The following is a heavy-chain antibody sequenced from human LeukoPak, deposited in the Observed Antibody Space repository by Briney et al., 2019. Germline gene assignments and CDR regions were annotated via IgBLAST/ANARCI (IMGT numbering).Heavy chain of an antibody. J-gene: IGHJ4*02. V-gene: IGHV1-2*02. Sequence: ASVKVSCKTSGYTFPDYYVHWVRQAPGQGLEWLGWISPNNGDTNYAQKFQGRVSMTRDTSTRTAYMELSSLTSDDTAVYYCARPMAPSTIAVAADFDYWGQGTLVTVCS. CDR1: GYTFPDYY. D-gene: IGHD6-19*01. CDR3: ARPMAPSTIAVAADFDY. CDR2: ISPNNGDT.